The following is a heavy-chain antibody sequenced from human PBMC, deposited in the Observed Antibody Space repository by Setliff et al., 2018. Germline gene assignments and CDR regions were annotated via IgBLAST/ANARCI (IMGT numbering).Heavy chain of an antibody. CDR1: GGTFSSYA. CDR3: ARNAITGTTKKYYYYMDV. CDR2: IIPIFGTA. V-gene: IGHV1-69*13. D-gene: IGHD1-7*01. J-gene: IGHJ6*03. Sequence: SVKVSCKASGGTFSSYAISWVRQAPGQGLEWMGGIIPIFGTANYAQKFQGRVTITADESTSTAYMELSSLRSEDTAVYYCARNAITGTTKKYYYYMDVWGQGTTVTVSS.